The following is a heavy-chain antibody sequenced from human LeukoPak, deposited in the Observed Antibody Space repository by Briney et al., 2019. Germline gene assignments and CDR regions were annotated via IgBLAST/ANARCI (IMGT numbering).Heavy chain of an antibody. D-gene: IGHD3-10*01. CDR2: IYYRGTT. Sequence: PSETLSLTCTVSGGSINDYYWNWLRQPPGKGLEWIGFIYYRGTTNNNPSLKSRVTTSIDTSKKQFSLNLSSVTAADTAIYYRARVFSGRRPFELWGQGILVTVSS. CDR1: GGSINDYY. J-gene: IGHJ4*02. CDR3: ARVFSGRRPFEL. V-gene: IGHV4-59*01.